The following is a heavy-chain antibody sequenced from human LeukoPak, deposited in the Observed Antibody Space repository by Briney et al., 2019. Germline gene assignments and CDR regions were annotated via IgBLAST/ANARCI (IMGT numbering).Heavy chain of an antibody. J-gene: IGHJ4*02. CDR3: ASLAARGYLPNDY. CDR1: GGSISSSSYY. Sequence: SETLSLTCTVSGGSISSSSYYWGWIRQPPGKGLEWIGSIYYSGSTYYNPSLKSRVTISVDTSKNQFSLKLSSVTAADTAVYYCASLAARGYLPNDYWGQGTLVTVSS. D-gene: IGHD6-6*01. V-gene: IGHV4-39*07. CDR2: IYYSGST.